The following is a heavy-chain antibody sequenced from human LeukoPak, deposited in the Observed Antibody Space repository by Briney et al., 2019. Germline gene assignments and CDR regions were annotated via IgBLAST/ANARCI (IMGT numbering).Heavy chain of an antibody. J-gene: IGHJ4*02. Sequence: SETLALTCTVSGASISRHYWSWVRQPPGKGLEWIGYVYHDGTTNYNPSIKSRVAISTDTSRNQLSLTLSSMTAADTAVYYCARGSTRAADYWGQGILVTVSS. CDR1: GASISRHY. CDR2: VYHDGTT. V-gene: IGHV4-59*11. D-gene: IGHD2/OR15-2a*01. CDR3: ARGSTRAADY.